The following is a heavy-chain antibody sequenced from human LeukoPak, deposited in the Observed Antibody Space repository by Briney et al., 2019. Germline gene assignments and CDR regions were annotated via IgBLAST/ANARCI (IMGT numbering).Heavy chain of an antibody. CDR2: ISWDGGST. Sequence: GGSLRLSCAASGFTFDDYAMHWVRQAPGKGLEWVSVISWDGGSTYYADSVKGRFTISRDNTKNSLYLQMNSLRAEDTALYYCAKDGGSGVFGPWGQGTLVTVSS. CDR3: AKDGGSGVFGP. V-gene: IGHV3-43D*04. D-gene: IGHD3-10*01. CDR1: GFTFDDYA. J-gene: IGHJ5*02.